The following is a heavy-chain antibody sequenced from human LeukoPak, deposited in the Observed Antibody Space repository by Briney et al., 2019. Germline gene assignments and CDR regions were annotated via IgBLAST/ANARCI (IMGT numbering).Heavy chain of an antibody. V-gene: IGHV3-30*18. D-gene: IGHD1-26*01. CDR3: AKGAGDSGSYSYYYYYYMDV. J-gene: IGHJ6*03. CDR1: GFTFSSYG. Sequence: GGSLRLSCAASGFTFSSYGMHWVRQAPGKGLEWVAVISYDGSNKYYADSVKGRFTISRDNSKNTLYLQMNSLRAEDTAVYYCAKGAGDSGSYSYYYYYYMDVWGKGTTVTVSS. CDR2: ISYDGSNK.